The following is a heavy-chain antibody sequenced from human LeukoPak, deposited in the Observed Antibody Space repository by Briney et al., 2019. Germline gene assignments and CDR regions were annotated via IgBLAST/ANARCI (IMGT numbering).Heavy chain of an antibody. J-gene: IGHJ3*02. Sequence: SETLSLTCTVSGDTISTYNNYWGWIRQPPGQGLVWIGNNYYTRSNYDDPSLHGRAIISVDTSKNQFSLYLNSVTAAYTALYYCARRHWKGDALDIWVQGRMLTVCS. CDR2: NYYTRSN. CDR3: ARRHWKGDALDI. CDR1: GDTISTYNNY. V-gene: IGHV4-39*01. D-gene: IGHD1-1*01.